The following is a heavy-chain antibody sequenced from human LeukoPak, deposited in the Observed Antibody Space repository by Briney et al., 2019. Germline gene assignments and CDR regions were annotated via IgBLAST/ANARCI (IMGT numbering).Heavy chain of an antibody. CDR1: GYTFIDNY. Sequence: ASVKVSCKASGYTFIDNYIHWVRQAPGQGLESMGWINPHNGGTKYALKFQGRVTMTSDRSTTVYMEVTRLRSDDTAVFYCAREAASFGTSLGYMDVWGKGTTVTVSS. CDR2: INPHNGGT. J-gene: IGHJ6*03. V-gene: IGHV1-2*02. CDR3: AREAASFGTSLGYMDV. D-gene: IGHD2-15*01.